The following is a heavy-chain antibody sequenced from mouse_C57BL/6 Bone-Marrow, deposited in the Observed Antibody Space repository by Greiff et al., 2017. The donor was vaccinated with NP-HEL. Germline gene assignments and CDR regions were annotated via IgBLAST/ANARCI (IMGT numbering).Heavy chain of an antibody. CDR3: TLYSYYAMDC. V-gene: IGHV14-4*01. CDR2: IDPENGDT. D-gene: IGHD1-1*01. Sequence: VQLQQSGAELVRPGASVKLSCTASGFNIKDDYMHWVKQRPEQGLEWIGWIDPENGDTEYASKFQGKATITADTSSNTAYLQLSSLTSEYTAVYYCTLYSYYAMDCGGQGTSVTVSS. CDR1: GFNIKDDY. J-gene: IGHJ4*01.